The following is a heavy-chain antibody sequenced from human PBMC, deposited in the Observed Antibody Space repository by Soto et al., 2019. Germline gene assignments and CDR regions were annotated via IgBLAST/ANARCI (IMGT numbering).Heavy chain of an antibody. CDR1: GFSLTTSGVG. V-gene: IGHV2-5*02. J-gene: IGHJ4*02. Sequence: QITLNESGPTVVKPAETLTLTCTFSGFSLTTSGVGVGWIRQSPGKAPEWLALIYWDDDKRYSASLKSRLTITTDTSKNQVVLKMASVEPADTATYYCAHRILRTVFGLVTTTAIYFDFWGQGTPVVVSS. CDR2: IYWDDDK. CDR3: AHRILRTVFGLVTTTAIYFDF. D-gene: IGHD3-3*01.